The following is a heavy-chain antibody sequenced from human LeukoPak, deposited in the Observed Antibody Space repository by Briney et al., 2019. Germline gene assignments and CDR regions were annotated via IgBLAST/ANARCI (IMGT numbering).Heavy chain of an antibody. CDR1: GGSISSYY. CDR2: IYNSGST. J-gene: IGHJ4*02. Sequence: SETLSLTCTVSGGSISSYYWSLVRQPPGKGLEWIGYIYNSGSTNYNPSLKSRVTISVDTSKNQFSLKLSSVTAADTAVYYCARGGTMVRGVITRFDYWGQGTLVTVSS. D-gene: IGHD3-10*01. V-gene: IGHV4-59*01. CDR3: ARGGTMVRGVITRFDY.